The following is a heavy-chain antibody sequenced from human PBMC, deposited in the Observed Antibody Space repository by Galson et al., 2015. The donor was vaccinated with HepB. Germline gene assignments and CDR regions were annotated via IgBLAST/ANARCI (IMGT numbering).Heavy chain of an antibody. V-gene: IGHV3-7*01. CDR2: INQDGSEK. CDR1: GLTLSRYW. CDR3: ASFYGSGSYYIYYYGMDV. D-gene: IGHD3-10*01. Sequence: SLRLSCAVSGLTLSRYWMTWVRQAPGEGLEWLANINQDGSEKYYVDSVKGRFTISRDNAKNSLHLQMNSLRDEDTAVYYCASFYGSGSYYIYYYGMDVWGQGTTVTVSS. J-gene: IGHJ6*02.